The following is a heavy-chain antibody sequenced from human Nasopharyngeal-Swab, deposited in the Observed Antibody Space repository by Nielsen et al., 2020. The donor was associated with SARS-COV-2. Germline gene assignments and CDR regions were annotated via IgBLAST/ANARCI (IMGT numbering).Heavy chain of an antibody. V-gene: IGHV3-74*01. J-gene: IGHJ6*02. CDR3: ARDKVVVVPAAIYYYGMDV. CDR2: INSDGSST. D-gene: IGHD2-2*01. CDR1: GFTFSSYW. Sequence: LSLTCAASGFTFSSYWMHWVRQAPGKGLVWVSRINSDGSSTSYADSVKGRFTISRGNAKNTLYLQMNSLRAEDTAVYYCARDKVVVVPAAIYYYGMDVWGQGTTVTVSS.